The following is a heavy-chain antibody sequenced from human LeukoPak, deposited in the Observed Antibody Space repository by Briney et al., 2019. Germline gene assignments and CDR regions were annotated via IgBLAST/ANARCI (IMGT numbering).Heavy chain of an antibody. CDR2: FSATDGSA. J-gene: IGHJ3*01. V-gene: IGHV3-23*01. CDR1: GFTVSSYG. Sequence: GGSLRLSCAASGFTVSSYGMTWVRQAPGKRLEWVSAFSATDGSAQYAESVKGRFTISRDNSKNSLYLQMNSLRDEDTAVYYCAKARIASAGTGAFDVWGQGTMVTVSS. CDR3: AKARIASAGTGAFDV. D-gene: IGHD6-13*01.